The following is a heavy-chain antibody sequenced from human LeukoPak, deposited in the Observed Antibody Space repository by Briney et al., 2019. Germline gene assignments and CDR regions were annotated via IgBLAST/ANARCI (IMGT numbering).Heavy chain of an antibody. J-gene: IGHJ3*02. CDR3: ARGGLTGYYTGDAFDI. CDR1: GGSISSGSYY. CDR2: IYTSGST. Sequence: SETLSLTCTVSGGSISSGSYYWSWIRQPAGKGLEWIGRIYTSGSTNYNPSLKSRVTISVDTSKNQFSLKLSSVTAADTAVYYCARGGLTGYYTGDAFDIWGQGTMVTVSS. V-gene: IGHV4-61*02. D-gene: IGHD3-9*01.